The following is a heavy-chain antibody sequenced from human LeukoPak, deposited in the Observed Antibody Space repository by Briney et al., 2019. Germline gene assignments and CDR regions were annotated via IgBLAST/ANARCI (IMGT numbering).Heavy chain of an antibody. V-gene: IGHV3-53*01. J-gene: IGHJ4*02. CDR3: AKDRTELRYFDWPKRRYYFDY. CDR2: IYSGGST. Sequence: GRSLRLSCAASGFTVSSNYMSWVRQAPGKGLEWVSVIYSGGSTYYADSVKGRFTISRDNSKNTLYLQMNSLRAEDTAVYYCAKDRTELRYFDWPKRRYYFDYWGQGTLVTVSS. D-gene: IGHD3-9*01. CDR1: GFTVSSNY.